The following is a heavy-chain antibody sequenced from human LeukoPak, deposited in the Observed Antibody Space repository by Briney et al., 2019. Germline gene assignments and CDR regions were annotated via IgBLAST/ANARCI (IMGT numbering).Heavy chain of an antibody. CDR3: ASLLGYCSGGSCSPYYFDY. Sequence: ASVKVSCKASGYTFTGYYMHWVRQAPGQGLEWMGWINPNSGGTNYAQKFQGRVTKTRVTSISTAYMELSRLRSDDTAVYYCASLLGYCSGGSCSPYYFDYWGQGTLVTVSS. V-gene: IGHV1-2*02. J-gene: IGHJ4*02. CDR1: GYTFTGYY. CDR2: INPNSGGT. D-gene: IGHD2-15*01.